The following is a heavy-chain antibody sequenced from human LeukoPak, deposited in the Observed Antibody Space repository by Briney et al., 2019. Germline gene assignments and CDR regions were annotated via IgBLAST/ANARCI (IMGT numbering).Heavy chain of an antibody. V-gene: IGHV1-2*02. CDR1: GGTFSSYA. J-gene: IGHJ4*02. Sequence: ASVKVSCKASGGTFSSYAISWVRQAPGQGLEWMGGIIPNSGGTNYAQKFQGRVTMTRDTSISTAYMELSRLRSDDTAVYYCAKTYYYGSGSSTPIDYWGQGTLVTVSS. D-gene: IGHD3-10*01. CDR2: IIPNSGGT. CDR3: AKTYYYGSGSSTPIDY.